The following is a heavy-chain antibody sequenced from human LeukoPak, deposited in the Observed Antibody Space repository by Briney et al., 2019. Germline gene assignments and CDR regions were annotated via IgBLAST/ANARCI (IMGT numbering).Heavy chain of an antibody. CDR3: ARPAPPHYHFWSGRTADAFDI. V-gene: IGHV5-51*01. CDR2: IYPGDSDT. D-gene: IGHD3-3*01. Sequence: GSLKISCKGSGSSFTSNWIGWVRHMPGKGLEWMGIIYPGDSDTRYSPSFQGQVTISADKSISTAYLQWSSLKASDTATYYCARPAPPHYHFWSGRTADAFDIWARGTMVTVSS. J-gene: IGHJ3*02. CDR1: GSSFTSNW.